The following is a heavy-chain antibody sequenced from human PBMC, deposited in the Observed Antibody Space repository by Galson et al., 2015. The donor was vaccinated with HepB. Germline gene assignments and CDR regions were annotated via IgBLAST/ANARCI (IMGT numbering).Heavy chain of an antibody. Sequence: SLRLSCAASGFTFSTYTMHWVRQAPGKGLEWVALISYDGSNKYYADSVKGRFTISRDKSKNILYLQMNSLRAGDTALYYCASHIYWGQGTLVTVSS. J-gene: IGHJ4*02. CDR1: GFTFSTYT. CDR3: ASHIY. V-gene: IGHV3-30*04. CDR2: ISYDGSNK.